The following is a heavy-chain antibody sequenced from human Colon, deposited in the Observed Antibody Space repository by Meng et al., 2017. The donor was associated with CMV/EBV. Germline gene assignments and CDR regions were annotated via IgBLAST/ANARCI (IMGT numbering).Heavy chain of an antibody. Sequence: GGSLRLSCVASGFTFSNYPMHWVRQAPGKGLEWVAVNSYDGSKKYYGDSVKGRFSISRDNSRNTLYLQMDSLGAEDTAVYYCARGMGVFRFPGDGIDIWGQGTTVTVSS. J-gene: IGHJ3*02. CDR3: ARGMGVFRFPGDGIDI. D-gene: IGHD3-3*01. CDR1: GFTFSNYP. CDR2: NSYDGSKK. V-gene: IGHV3-30-3*01.